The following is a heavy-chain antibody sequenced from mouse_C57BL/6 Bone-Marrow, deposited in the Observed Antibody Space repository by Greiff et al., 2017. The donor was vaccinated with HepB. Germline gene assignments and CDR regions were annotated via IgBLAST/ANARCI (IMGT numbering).Heavy chain of an antibody. CDR3: ARFDYDERGGFFDY. CDR1: GYTFTSYW. J-gene: IGHJ2*01. D-gene: IGHD2-4*01. CDR2: IDPNSGGT. V-gene: IGHV1-72*01. Sequence: VKLQQPGAELVKPGASVKLSCKASGYTFTSYWMHWVKQRPGRGLEWIGRIDPNSGGTKYNEKFKSKATLTVDKPSSTAYMQLSSLTSEDSAVYYFARFDYDERGGFFDYWGQGTTLTVSS.